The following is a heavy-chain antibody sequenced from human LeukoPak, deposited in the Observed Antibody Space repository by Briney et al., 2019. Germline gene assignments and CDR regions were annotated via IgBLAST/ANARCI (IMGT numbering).Heavy chain of an antibody. CDR1: GFTFSSYG. Sequence: GSLRLSCAASGFTFSSYGMHWVRQAPGKGLEWVAVISYDGSNKYYADSVKGRFTISRDNSKNTLYLQMNSLRAEDTAVYYCAKVPMAAWGQGTLVTVSS. CDR3: AKVPMAA. J-gene: IGHJ5*02. D-gene: IGHD6-19*01. V-gene: IGHV3-30*18. CDR2: ISYDGSNK.